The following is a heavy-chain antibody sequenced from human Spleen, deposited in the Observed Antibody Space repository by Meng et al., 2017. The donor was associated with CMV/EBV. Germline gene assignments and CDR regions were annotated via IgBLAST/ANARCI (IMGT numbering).Heavy chain of an antibody. J-gene: IGHJ4*02. CDR2: IIPMFGTA. CDR3: ARDRQWLAREGPFDF. D-gene: IGHD6-19*01. V-gene: IGHV1-69*05. CDR1: GASFNNYA. Sequence: SGASFNNYAIHWVRQAPGHGLEWMGGIIPMFGTANYAQKYRGRVTLTTDESTSTAYMELKSLRPDDTAVYYCARDRQWLAREGPFDFWGQGTLVTVSS.